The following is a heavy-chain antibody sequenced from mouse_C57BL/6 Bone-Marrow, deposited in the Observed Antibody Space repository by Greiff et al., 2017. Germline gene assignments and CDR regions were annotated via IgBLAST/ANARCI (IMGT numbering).Heavy chain of an antibody. CDR1: GFTFSDYG. CDR3: ARQDRSGSYAMDY. D-gene: IGHD3-2*02. CDR2: ISSGSSTI. Sequence: EVKLMESGGGLVKPGGSLKLSCAASGFTFSDYGMHWVRQAPEKGLEWVAYISSGSSTIYYADTVKGRFTISRDNAKNTLFLQMTSLRSEDTAMYYCARQDRSGSYAMDYWGQGTSVTVSS. V-gene: IGHV5-17*01. J-gene: IGHJ4*01.